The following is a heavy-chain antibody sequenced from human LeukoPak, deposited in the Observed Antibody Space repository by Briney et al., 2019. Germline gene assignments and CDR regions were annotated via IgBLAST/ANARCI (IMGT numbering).Heavy chain of an antibody. Sequence: PGGSLRLSCAASGFTFSSYGMHWVRQAPGKGLEWVAFIRYDGSNKYYADSVKGRFTISRDNSKNTLYLQMNSLRAEDTAVYYCAKYSSARVDYFDYWGQGTLVTVSS. D-gene: IGHD6-19*01. V-gene: IGHV3-30*02. CDR1: GFTFSSYG. J-gene: IGHJ4*02. CDR2: IRYDGSNK. CDR3: AKYSSARVDYFDY.